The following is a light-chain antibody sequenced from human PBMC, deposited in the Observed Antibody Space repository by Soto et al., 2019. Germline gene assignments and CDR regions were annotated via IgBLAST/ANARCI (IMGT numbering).Light chain of an antibody. Sequence: EIVMTQSPATLSVSPGERATLSCRASQNINYNLAWYQQKPGQAPRLLIYGASTRATGIPARFSGSGSGTEFTLTISSLQSEDFAVYYCQQYNNWPPVKTFGQGTKVDIK. CDR3: QQYNNWPPVKT. J-gene: IGKJ1*01. V-gene: IGKV3-15*01. CDR1: QNINYN. CDR2: GAS.